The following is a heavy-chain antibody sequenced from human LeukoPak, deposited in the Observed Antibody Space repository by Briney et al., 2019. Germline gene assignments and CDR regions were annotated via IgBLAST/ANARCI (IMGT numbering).Heavy chain of an antibody. CDR2: IYYSGST. CDR3: ARAPWGGNYYYMDV. J-gene: IGHJ6*03. D-gene: IGHD7-27*01. Sequence: PSETLSLTCTVSGGSISSYYWSWIRQPPGKGLEWIGYIYYSGSTNYNPSLKSRVTISVDTSKNQFSLKLSSVTAADTAVYYCARAPWGGNYYYMDVWGKGTTVTVSS. V-gene: IGHV4-59*01. CDR1: GGSISSYY.